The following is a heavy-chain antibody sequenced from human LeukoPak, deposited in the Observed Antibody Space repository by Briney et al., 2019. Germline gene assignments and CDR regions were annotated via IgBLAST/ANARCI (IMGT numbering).Heavy chain of an antibody. J-gene: IGHJ4*02. CDR3: ARGSSYYDSSGHHDY. CDR1: GYTYISYR. D-gene: IGHD3-22*01. CDR2: ISSYNGNT. V-gene: IGHV1-18*03. Sequence: ASVKVSCKDSGYTYISYRVSWVRQAPGQGLEWMGWISSYNGNTNYAQKLQGRVTMTTDTSTSTAYMELRSLHINSLSEYYCARGSSYYDSSGHHDYWGQGTLVTVSS.